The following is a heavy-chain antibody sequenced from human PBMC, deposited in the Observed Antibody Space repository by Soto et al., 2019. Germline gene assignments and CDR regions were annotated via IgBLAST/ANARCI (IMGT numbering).Heavy chain of an antibody. J-gene: IGHJ6*03. CDR2: IYYSGST. CDR3: ARVGRAYRTNYYYYYYMDV. D-gene: IGHD1-26*01. Sequence: QVQLQESGPGLVKPSETLSLTCTVSGGSISSYYWSWIRQPPGKGLEWIGYIYYSGSTNYNPSLKSLVTISVDTSKNQFSLKLSSVTAADTAVYYCARVGRAYRTNYYYYYYMDVWGKGTTVTVSS. CDR1: GGSISSYY. V-gene: IGHV4-59*01.